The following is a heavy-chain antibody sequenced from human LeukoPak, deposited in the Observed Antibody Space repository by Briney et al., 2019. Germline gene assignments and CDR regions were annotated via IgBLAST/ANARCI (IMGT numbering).Heavy chain of an antibody. V-gene: IGHV3-30*18. J-gene: IGHJ4*02. D-gene: IGHD1-26*01. Sequence: PGPSLRLSCAASGFSFTTYGMHWVRQAPLKGLEWLAAISYDGRNQNYADSVKGRFTIFRDNSQNTLYLQMSSLRAEDTALYYCVKDRTINGRSSPFDSWGQGTLVTVSS. CDR3: VKDRTINGRSSPFDS. CDR1: GFSFTTYG. CDR2: ISYDGRNQ.